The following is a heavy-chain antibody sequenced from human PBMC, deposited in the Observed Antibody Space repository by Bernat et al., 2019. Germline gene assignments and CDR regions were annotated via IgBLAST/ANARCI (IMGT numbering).Heavy chain of an antibody. CDR3: AGEDYGGNSKPFDY. J-gene: IGHJ4*02. D-gene: IGHD4-23*01. Sequence: EVQLLESGGGLVQPGGSVRLSCAASGFTFSSYAMSWVRQAPGKGLEWVSAISGTGGSTYYADSVKGRFTISRDNSKNTLYLQMNSLRAEDTAGYYCAGEDYGGNSKPFDYWGQGTLVTVSS. V-gene: IGHV3-23*01. CDR1: GFTFSSYA. CDR2: ISGTGGST.